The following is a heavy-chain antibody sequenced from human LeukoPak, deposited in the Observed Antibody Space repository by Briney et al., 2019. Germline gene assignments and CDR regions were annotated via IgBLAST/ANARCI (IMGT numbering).Heavy chain of an antibody. D-gene: IGHD6-13*01. J-gene: IGHJ6*03. CDR2: FDPEDGET. V-gene: IGHV1-24*01. Sequence: GASVKVSCKVSGYTLTELSMHWVRQAPGKGLEWMGGFDPEDGETIYAQKFQGRVTMTEDTSTDTAYMELSSLRSEDTAVYYCATAPRYNQQLEGSYYYYMDVWGKGTTVTVSS. CDR3: ATAPRYNQQLEGSYYYYMDV. CDR1: GYTLTELS.